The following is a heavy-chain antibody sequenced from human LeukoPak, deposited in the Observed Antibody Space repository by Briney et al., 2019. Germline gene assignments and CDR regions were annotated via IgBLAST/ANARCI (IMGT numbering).Heavy chain of an antibody. D-gene: IGHD2-2*01. CDR2: ISSSGSTI. J-gene: IGHJ4*02. CDR3: ARHPRVVGSATRQYYFDY. CDR1: GFTFSSYE. V-gene: IGHV3-48*03. Sequence: GGSLRLSCAATGFTFSSYEMNWVRQAPGKGLEWVSYISSSGSTIYYADSVKGRFTISRDNAKNSLYLQMNSLRAEDTAVYYCARHPRVVGSATRQYYFDYWGQGTLVTVSS.